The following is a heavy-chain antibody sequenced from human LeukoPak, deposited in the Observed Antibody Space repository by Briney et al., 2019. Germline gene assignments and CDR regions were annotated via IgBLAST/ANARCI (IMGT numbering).Heavy chain of an antibody. Sequence: GGSLRLSCAASGFTFSSYAMHWVRQAPGKGLEWVAVISYDGSNKYYADSVKGRFTISRDNSKNTLYLQMNSLRAEDTAVYYCARDPQLYGDYVYYYYYYGMDVWGQGTTVTVSS. CDR1: GFTFSSYA. J-gene: IGHJ6*02. D-gene: IGHD4-17*01. CDR3: ARDPQLYGDYVYYYYYYGMDV. V-gene: IGHV3-30*04. CDR2: ISYDGSNK.